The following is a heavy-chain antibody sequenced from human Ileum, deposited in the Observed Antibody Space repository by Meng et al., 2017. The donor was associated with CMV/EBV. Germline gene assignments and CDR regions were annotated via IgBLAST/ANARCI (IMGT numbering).Heavy chain of an antibody. D-gene: IGHD4-11*01. CDR2: INHSGST. CDR3: ARLTTETTPYYYYYYMDV. V-gene: IGHV4-34*01. J-gene: IGHJ6*03. Sequence: QGHLHPGGAGVLKPSATLSPTCAVYGGSFSGYYWSWIRQPPGKGLEWIGEINHSGSTNYNPSLKSRVTISVDTSKDQFSLKLNSVTAADTAVYYCARLTTETTPYYYYYYMDVWGKGTMVTVSS. CDR1: GGSFSGYY.